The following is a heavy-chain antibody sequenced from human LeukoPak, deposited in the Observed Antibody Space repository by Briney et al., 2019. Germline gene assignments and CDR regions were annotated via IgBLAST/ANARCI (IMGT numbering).Heavy chain of an antibody. CDR3: ARARYGGDQIDY. V-gene: IGHV1-46*01. J-gene: IGHJ4*02. Sequence: GASVKVSCKAYGYTFTSYYIYWVRQAPGQGLECVGTIRPSSGYTTYAQKFQGRVTMTRDLSTSTVYMELNSLRSDDTAVYYCARARYGGDQIDYWGQGSLVTVFS. CDR2: IRPSSGYT. D-gene: IGHD2-21*02. CDR1: GYTFTSYY.